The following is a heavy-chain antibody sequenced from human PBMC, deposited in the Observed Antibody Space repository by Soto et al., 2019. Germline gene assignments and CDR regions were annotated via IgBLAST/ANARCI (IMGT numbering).Heavy chain of an antibody. CDR2: INPNSGGT. Sequence: ASVKVSCKASGYTFTGYYMHWVRQAPGQGLEWMGWINPNSGGTNYAQKFQGWVTMTRDTSISTAYMELSRLRSDDTAVYYCARELSSSSFEGWFDPWGQGTLVTVSS. D-gene: IGHD6-6*01. CDR1: GYTFTGYY. J-gene: IGHJ5*02. V-gene: IGHV1-2*04. CDR3: ARELSSSSFEGWFDP.